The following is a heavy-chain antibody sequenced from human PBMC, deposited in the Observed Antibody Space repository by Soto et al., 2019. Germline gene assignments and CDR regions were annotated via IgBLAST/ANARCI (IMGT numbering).Heavy chain of an antibody. J-gene: IGHJ4*02. D-gene: IGHD3-22*01. V-gene: IGHV3-30-3*01. CDR1: GFTLNRFS. Sequence: QVQLVESGGGVVQPGRSLRLSCAASGFTLNRFSIHWVRQTPGKGLEWVAVISYDGTNQYYADSVKGRFTISRDISNNTLFLQMNSLRAEDTALYYCARVGPSDSSGYHPISYWGQGTLVTVSS. CDR2: ISYDGTNQ. CDR3: ARVGPSDSSGYHPISY.